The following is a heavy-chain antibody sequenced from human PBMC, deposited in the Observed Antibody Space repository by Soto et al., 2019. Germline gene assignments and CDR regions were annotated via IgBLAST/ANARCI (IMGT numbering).Heavy chain of an antibody. J-gene: IGHJ6*03. D-gene: IGHD3-10*01. CDR3: ARRRALWFGELSGPDYMDV. V-gene: IGHV3-33*01. Sequence: GGSLRLSCAASGFTFSSYGMHWVRQAPGKGLEWVAVIWYDGSNKYYADSVKGRFTISRDNSKNTLYLQMNSLRAEDTAVYYCARRRALWFGELSGPDYMDVWGKGTTVTVSS. CDR1: GFTFSSYG. CDR2: IWYDGSNK.